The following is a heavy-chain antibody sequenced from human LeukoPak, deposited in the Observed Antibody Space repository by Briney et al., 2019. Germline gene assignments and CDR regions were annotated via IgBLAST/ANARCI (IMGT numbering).Heavy chain of an antibody. V-gene: IGHV4-30-4*01. CDR3: ARGTWSSSIDY. J-gene: IGHJ4*02. CDR1: GGSISSGDYY. D-gene: IGHD6-6*01. Sequence: SETLSLTCTVSGGSISSGDYYWSWIRQPPWKGLEYIGYIYYSGSTYYNPSLKSRITISVDTSKNQFSLKLSSVTAADTAVYYCARGTWSSSIDYWGQGTLVTVSS. CDR2: IYYSGST.